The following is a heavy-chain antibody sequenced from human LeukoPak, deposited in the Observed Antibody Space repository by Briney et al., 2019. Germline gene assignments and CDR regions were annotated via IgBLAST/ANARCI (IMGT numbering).Heavy chain of an antibody. D-gene: IGHD4-11*01. J-gene: IGHJ6*03. CDR3: ARERYSNYYYYMDV. V-gene: IGHV3-21*01. CDR1: GFTFSSYS. CDR2: ISSSSSYI. Sequence: GGSLRLSCAASGFTFSSYSMNWVRQAPGKGLEWVSSISSSSSYIYYADSVRGRFTISRDNAKNSLYLQMNSLRAEDTAVYYCARERYSNYYYYMDVWGKGTTVTVSS.